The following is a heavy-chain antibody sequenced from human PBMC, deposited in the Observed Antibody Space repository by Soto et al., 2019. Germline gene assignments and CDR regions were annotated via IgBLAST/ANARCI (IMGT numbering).Heavy chain of an antibody. CDR1: GFTFSSYG. J-gene: IGHJ6*01. CDR2: ISYDGSNK. D-gene: IGHD2-15*01. V-gene: IGHV3-30*18. Sequence: GGSLRLSCAASGFTFSSYGMHWVRQAPGKGLEWVAVISYDGSNKYYADSVKGRFTISRDNSKNTLYLQMNSLRAEDTAVYYCAKGMYGGNYSGMDVWGQGTTVTVSS. CDR3: AKGMYGGNYSGMDV.